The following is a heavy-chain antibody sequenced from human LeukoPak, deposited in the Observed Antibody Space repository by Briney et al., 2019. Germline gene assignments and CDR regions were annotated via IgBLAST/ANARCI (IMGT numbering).Heavy chain of an antibody. D-gene: IGHD4-11*01. CDR2: MNPNSGNT. CDR1: GYTFTSYD. V-gene: IGHV1-8*01. CDR3: ARSAPYGNQIDY. J-gene: IGHJ4*02. Sequence: ASVKVSCKASGYTFTSYDINWVRQATGQGLEWMGWMNPNSGNTGYAQKFQGRVTMTRNTSISTAYMELSSLRSEDTAVYYCARSAPYGNQIDYWGQGTLVTVSS.